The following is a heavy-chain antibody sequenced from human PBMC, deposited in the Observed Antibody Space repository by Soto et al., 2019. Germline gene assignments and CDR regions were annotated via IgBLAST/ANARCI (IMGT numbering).Heavy chain of an antibody. D-gene: IGHD6-19*01. Sequence: SETLSLTCTVSGGSISGHYWIWIRQSPGKGLEWIGYIFYTGSTNYNPSLKSRVTLSVDTSKNQFSLRLSSVTAADTAVYYCARVGSSGWSPDYWGQGTLVTVSS. CDR1: GGSISGHY. J-gene: IGHJ4*02. V-gene: IGHV4-59*11. CDR2: IFYTGST. CDR3: ARVGSSGWSPDY.